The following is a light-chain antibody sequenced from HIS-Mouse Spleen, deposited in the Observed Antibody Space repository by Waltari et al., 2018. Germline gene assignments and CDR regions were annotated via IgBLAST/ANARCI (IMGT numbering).Light chain of an antibody. J-gene: IGLJ3*02. CDR1: ALPKQY. CDR2: KDS. V-gene: IGLV3-25*03. Sequence: SYELTQPPSVSVSPGQTARITCSGDALPKQYAYWYQQKPGQAPVLVIYKDSERPYGIPGRFSGSSSGTTVTLTISGVQAEDEADYYCQSADSSGTYPDRVFGGGTKLTVL. CDR3: QSADSSGTYPDRV.